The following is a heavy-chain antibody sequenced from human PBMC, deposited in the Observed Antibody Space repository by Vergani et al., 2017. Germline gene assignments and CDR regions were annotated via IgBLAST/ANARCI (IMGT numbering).Heavy chain of an antibody. CDR2: ISYDGSNK. J-gene: IGHJ4*02. D-gene: IGHD6-19*01. CDR1: GFTFSSYG. V-gene: IGHV3-30*18. CDR3: AKESPGKGSGWPYFDY. Sequence: QVQLVESGGGVVQPGRSLRLSCAASGFTFSSYGMHWVRQAPGKGLEWVAVISYDGSNKYYADSVKGRFTISRDNSKNTLYLQMNSLRAADTAVYYCAKESPGKGSGWPYFDYWGQGTLVTVSS.